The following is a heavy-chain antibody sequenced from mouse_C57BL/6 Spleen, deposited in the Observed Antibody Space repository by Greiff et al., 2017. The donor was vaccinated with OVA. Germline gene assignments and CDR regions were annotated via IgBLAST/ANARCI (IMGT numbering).Heavy chain of an antibody. CDR1: GFSLSTSGMG. CDR2: FYCDDDN. CDR3: AFIYDGYYDY. V-gene: IGHV8-12*01. Sequence: QVTLKVSGPGILQSSQSLSLSCSFSGFSLSTSGMGVSWIRQPPGKDLEWLAHFYCDDDNHDNPSLKSRSTISKDTSRNQVFLKITSVDTADTATYYCAFIYDGYYDYWGQGTTLTVSS. J-gene: IGHJ2*01. D-gene: IGHD2-3*01.